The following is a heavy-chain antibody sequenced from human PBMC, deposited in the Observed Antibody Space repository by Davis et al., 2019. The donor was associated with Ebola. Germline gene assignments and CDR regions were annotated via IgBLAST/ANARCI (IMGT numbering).Heavy chain of an antibody. V-gene: IGHV3-30*04. CDR2: SSHGGSST. CDR3: ARDPERGWYFDL. CDR1: GFTVSSYA. Sequence: GGSLRLSCAGSGFTVSSYAMDWVRQAPGKGLEWVAASSHGGSSTFYADSVKGRFTISRDNSKNTVYLQMNSLRADDTAVYYCARDPERGWYFDLWGRGTLVIVSS. J-gene: IGHJ2*01.